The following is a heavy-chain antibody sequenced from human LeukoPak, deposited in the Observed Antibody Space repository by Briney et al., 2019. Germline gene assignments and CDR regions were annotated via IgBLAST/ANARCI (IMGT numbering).Heavy chain of an antibody. CDR3: AGHYYGSGSYYENGNLTYYYYYYGMDV. D-gene: IGHD3-10*01. V-gene: IGHV1-69*13. Sequence: GASVKVSCKASGGTFSSYAISWVRQAPGRGLEWMGGIIPIFGTANYAQKFQGRVTITADESTSTAYMELSSLRSEDTAVYYCAGHYYGSGSYYENGNLTYYYYYYGMDVWGQGTTVTVSS. CDR1: GGTFSSYA. J-gene: IGHJ6*02. CDR2: IIPIFGTA.